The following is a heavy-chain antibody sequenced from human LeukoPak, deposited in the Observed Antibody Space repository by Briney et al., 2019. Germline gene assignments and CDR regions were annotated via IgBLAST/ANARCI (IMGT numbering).Heavy chain of an antibody. V-gene: IGHV3-23*01. CDR1: GFTFSSYA. CDR3: AKGGPYSSDLLPTY. CDR2: ISDSGERT. D-gene: IGHD6-19*01. Sequence: GGSLRLSCAASGFTFSSYAMTWVRQAPGKGLEWVSTISDSGERTDDADSVKGRLIISRDNSKNTLYLQVNSLRAEDTAVYYCAKGGPYSSDLLPTYWGQGTLVTVSS. J-gene: IGHJ4*02.